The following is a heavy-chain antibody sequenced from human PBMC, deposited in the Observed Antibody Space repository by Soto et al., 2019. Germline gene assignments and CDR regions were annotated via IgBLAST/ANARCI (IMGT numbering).Heavy chain of an antibody. D-gene: IGHD6-13*01. Sequence: HGESLKISCKGSGYSFTSYWIGWVRQMPGKGLEWMGIIYPGDSDTRYSPSFQGQVTISADKSISTAYLQWSSLKASDTAMYYCARHRVAAAGPAYYYYYYGMDVWGQGTTVTVSS. CDR3: ARHRVAAAGPAYYYYYYGMDV. J-gene: IGHJ6*02. V-gene: IGHV5-51*01. CDR2: IYPGDSDT. CDR1: GYSFTSYW.